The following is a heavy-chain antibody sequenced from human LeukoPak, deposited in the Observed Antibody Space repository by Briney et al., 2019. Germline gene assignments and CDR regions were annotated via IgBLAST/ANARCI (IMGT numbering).Heavy chain of an antibody. D-gene: IGHD4-17*01. Sequence: PSETLSLTCTVSGGSISSYYWSWIRQPPGKGLEWIGYIYYSGSTNYNPSLKSRVTISVDTSKNQFSLKLSSVTAADTAVYYCARGGPTVTTEWFDPWGQGTLVTVSS. J-gene: IGHJ5*02. CDR3: ARGGPTVTTEWFDP. V-gene: IGHV4-59*12. CDR1: GGSISSYY. CDR2: IYYSGST.